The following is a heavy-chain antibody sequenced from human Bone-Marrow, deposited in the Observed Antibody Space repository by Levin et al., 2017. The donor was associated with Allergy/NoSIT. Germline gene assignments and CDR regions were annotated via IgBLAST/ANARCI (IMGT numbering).Heavy chain of an antibody. Sequence: TGGSLRLSCAASGFTFSTYNMNWVRQAPGKGLVWVSSISSSSSYVYSADSVKGRFTISRDNAKNSLYLQMSSLRAEDTAVYYCARGSSWYDTWYFGLWGRGTLVTVSS. CDR2: ISSSSSYV. V-gene: IGHV3-21*01. CDR1: GFTFSTYN. CDR3: ARGSSWYDTWYFGL. D-gene: IGHD6-13*01. J-gene: IGHJ2*01.